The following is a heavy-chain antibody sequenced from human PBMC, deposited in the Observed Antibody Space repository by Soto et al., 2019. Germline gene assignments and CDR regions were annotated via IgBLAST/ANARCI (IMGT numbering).Heavy chain of an antibody. D-gene: IGHD4-17*01. CDR1: GFTLNTYL. Sequence: EVRLVESGGGLVKPGGSLRLSCTASGFTLNTYLMNWVRQAPGKGLEWVSSISSGSDSIFYADSVKGRFTISRDNAKNSLYLQMDSLRVEDTAVYYCARRMTTVTTRWGAFDIWGQGTLVSVSS. V-gene: IGHV3-21*01. J-gene: IGHJ3*02. CDR2: ISSGSDSI. CDR3: ARRMTTVTTRWGAFDI.